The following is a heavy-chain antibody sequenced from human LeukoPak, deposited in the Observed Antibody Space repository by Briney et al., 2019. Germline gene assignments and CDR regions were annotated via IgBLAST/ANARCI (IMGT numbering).Heavy chain of an antibody. CDR2: IEQDGSEK. V-gene: IGHV3-7*01. D-gene: IGHD1-26*01. Sequence: PGGSLRLSCAASGFTFSSYWMNWVRQAPGKGLEWVANIEQDGSEKYYVDSVKGRFTISRDNAKNSLYLQMNSLRAEDTAVYYYVTIVGATRRGVDYWGQGTLVTVSS. CDR3: VTIVGATRRGVDY. J-gene: IGHJ4*02. CDR1: GFTFSSYW.